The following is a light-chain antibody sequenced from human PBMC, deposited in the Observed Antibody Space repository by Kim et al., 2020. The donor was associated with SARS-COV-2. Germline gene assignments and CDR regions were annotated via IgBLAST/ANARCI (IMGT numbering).Light chain of an antibody. CDR3: QAWDSRTVV. J-gene: IGLJ2*01. CDR2: QES. Sequence: GARGQTASVTSSGDKLGIKCAGGCQQRRGKSPVRVICQESKRGSGIAEGLSGSNSENTARLRSSGTQARDEADYYCQAWDSRTVVFGGGSQLTVL. CDR1: KLGIKC. V-gene: IGLV3-1*01.